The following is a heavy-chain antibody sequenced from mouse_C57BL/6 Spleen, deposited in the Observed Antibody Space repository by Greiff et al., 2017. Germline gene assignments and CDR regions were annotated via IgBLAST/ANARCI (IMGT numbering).Heavy chain of an antibody. V-gene: IGHV1-53*01. CDR2: INPSNGGT. D-gene: IGHD1-1*01. J-gene: IGHJ4*01. CDR1: GYTFTSYW. Sequence: QVQLQQPGTELVKPGASVKLSCKASGYTFTSYWMHWVKQRPGQGLEWIGNINPSNGGTNYNEKFKSKATLTVDKSSSTAYMQLSSLTSESSAGYYSGRWNYYSSSSYNAMDYWGQGASVTVSS. CDR3: GRWNYYSSSSYNAMDY.